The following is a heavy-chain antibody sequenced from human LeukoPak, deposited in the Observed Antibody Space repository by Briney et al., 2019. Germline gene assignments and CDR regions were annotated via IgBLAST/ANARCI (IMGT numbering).Heavy chain of an antibody. CDR1: GGSISSYY. Sequence: PSETLSLTCSVSGGSISSYYWSWVRQPAGKGLEWIGRIYSSGSTNYNPSLNSRVTMSVDTSNNQFSLRLTSVTAADTAVYYCARGTTAAAGIFDRWGQGTPVTVSS. CDR3: ARGTTAAAGIFDR. D-gene: IGHD6-13*01. V-gene: IGHV4-4*07. CDR2: IYSSGST. J-gene: IGHJ4*02.